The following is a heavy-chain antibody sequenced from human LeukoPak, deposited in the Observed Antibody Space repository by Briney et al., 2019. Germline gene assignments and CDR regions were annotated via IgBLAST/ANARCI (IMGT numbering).Heavy chain of an antibody. V-gene: IGHV1-46*01. Sequence: GASVKVSCKASGYTFTSYYVHWVRQAPGQGLEWMGIINPTGGSTSYGQKFQGRVTMTRDTSTSTVYMELSSLRSEDTAVYYCASLAYCGGDCYGDAFDIWGQGTMVTVSS. CDR2: INPTGGST. D-gene: IGHD2-21*02. CDR1: GYTFTSYY. J-gene: IGHJ3*02. CDR3: ASLAYCGGDCYGDAFDI.